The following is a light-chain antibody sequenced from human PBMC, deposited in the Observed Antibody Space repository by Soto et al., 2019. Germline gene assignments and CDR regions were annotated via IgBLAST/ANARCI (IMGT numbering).Light chain of an antibody. J-gene: IGKJ1*01. Sequence: EIVLTQSPGTLSLSPGERATLSCRDSQSVSSSYLAWDQQKPGQAPRLLIYGASSRATGIPDRFSGSGSETDFTLTISRLEPEDFAVYYCQQEGAFGQGTKVEIK. CDR2: GAS. V-gene: IGKV3-20*01. CDR3: QQEGA. CDR1: QSVSSSY.